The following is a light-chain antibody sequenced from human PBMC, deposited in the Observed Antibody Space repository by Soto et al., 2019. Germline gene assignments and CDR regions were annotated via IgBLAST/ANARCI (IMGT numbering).Light chain of an antibody. CDR1: QVISSY. J-gene: IGKJ1*01. V-gene: IGKV1-9*01. CDR3: QQFNSYPPWT. Sequence: DLHLTQSPSFLSASVGDRVTITCRASQVISSYLAWYQQNPGKAPKLLIYAASTLQSGVPSRFSGGGSGTEFTLTISSLQPEDFATYYCQQFNSYPPWTFGQGTKVEIK. CDR2: AAS.